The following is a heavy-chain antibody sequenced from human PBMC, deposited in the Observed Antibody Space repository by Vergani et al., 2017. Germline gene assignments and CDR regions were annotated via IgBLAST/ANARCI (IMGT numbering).Heavy chain of an antibody. D-gene: IGHD5-12*01. CDR3: VRARCSGPCFMSNWFDS. CDR2: IKSDGRIT. CDR1: GFSLSGYW. Sequence: EVQLVESGGGLIHPGGSLRLSCEGSGFSLSGYWMHWVRQSPEKGLGWVSRIKSDGRITNYAESVKGRFTISRDNAKNTLYLEMNSLRGDDTAIYYCVRARCSGPCFMSNWFDSWGQGTLVTVSS. V-gene: IGHV3-74*01. J-gene: IGHJ5*01.